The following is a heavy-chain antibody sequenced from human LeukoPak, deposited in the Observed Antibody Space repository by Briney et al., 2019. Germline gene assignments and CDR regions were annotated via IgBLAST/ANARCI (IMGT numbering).Heavy chain of an antibody. D-gene: IGHD3-22*01. CDR2: ISYDGSNK. CDR3: AKLSYYYDSSGYEDY. J-gene: IGHJ4*02. Sequence: PGRSLRLFCAASGFTFSSYGMHWVRQAPGKGLEWVAVISYDGSNKYYADSVKGRFTISRDNSKNTLYLQMNSLRAEDTAVYYCAKLSYYYDSSGYEDYWGQGTLVTVSS. V-gene: IGHV3-30*18. CDR1: GFTFSSYG.